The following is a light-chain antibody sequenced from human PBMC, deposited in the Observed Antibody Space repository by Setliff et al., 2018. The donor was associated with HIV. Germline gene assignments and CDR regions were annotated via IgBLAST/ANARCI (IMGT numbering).Light chain of an antibody. V-gene: IGLV2-23*03. J-gene: IGLJ2*01. CDR3: CSYVSSSTFPVL. Sequence: QSVLTQPASVSGSPGQSITTSCTGTSSDVGSYNLVSWYQQYPGKAPKLMIYEGSKRPSGVSNRFSASKSGNTASLTISGLQSEDEGDYYCCSYVSSSTFPVLFGGGTKVTVL. CDR2: EGS. CDR1: SSDVGSYNL.